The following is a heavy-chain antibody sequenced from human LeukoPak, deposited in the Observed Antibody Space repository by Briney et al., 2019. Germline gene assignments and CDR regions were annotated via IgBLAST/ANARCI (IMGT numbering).Heavy chain of an antibody. V-gene: IGHV3-23*01. Sequence: PGGSLRLSCAASGFTFSSYAMEWVRQAPGKGLEWVSAISGSGGNTYYADSVKGRFTISRDNSKNTLYLQMNSLRAEDTAVYYCAKLSGSHYYYYYGMDVWGQGTTVTVSS. CDR3: AKLSGSHYYYYYGMDV. CDR2: ISGSGGNT. CDR1: GFTFSSYA. J-gene: IGHJ6*02. D-gene: IGHD3-10*01.